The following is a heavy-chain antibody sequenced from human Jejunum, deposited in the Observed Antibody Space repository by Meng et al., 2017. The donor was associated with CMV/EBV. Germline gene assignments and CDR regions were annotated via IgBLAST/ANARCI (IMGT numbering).Heavy chain of an antibody. J-gene: IGHJ5*02. Sequence: MCRGHYINGEGKATGQGLEWMGWSHPKRGDMNYEDKFQGRVAMTSDTSFSTAYMELRSLRSDDRAVYYCARGGTELEHRRSWFDPWGQGTLVTVSS. CDR2: SHPKRGDM. CDR1: MCRGHY. CDR3: ARGGTELEHRRSWFDP. V-gene: IGHV1-2*02. D-gene: IGHD1/OR15-1a*01.